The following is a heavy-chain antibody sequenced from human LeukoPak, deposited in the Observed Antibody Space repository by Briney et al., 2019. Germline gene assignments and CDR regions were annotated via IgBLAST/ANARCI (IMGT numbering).Heavy chain of an antibody. D-gene: IGHD3-22*01. Sequence: GGSLRLSYTVSGFTVSSNSMSWVRQAPGKGLEWVSAISGSGGSTYYADSVKGRFTISRDNSKNTLYLQMNSLRAKDTAVYYCAKDFGYYDSSGFDGAFDIWGQGTMVTVSS. J-gene: IGHJ3*02. V-gene: IGHV3-23*01. CDR3: AKDFGYYDSSGFDGAFDI. CDR2: ISGSGGST. CDR1: GFTVSSNS.